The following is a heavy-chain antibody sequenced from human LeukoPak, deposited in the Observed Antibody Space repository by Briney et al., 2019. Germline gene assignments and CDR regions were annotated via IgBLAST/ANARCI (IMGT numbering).Heavy chain of an antibody. Sequence: GGSLRLSCEASGFTFSDYWMNWFRQTPGKGLEWVANIKKDGTEKYYVDSVKGRFTISRDNAKKSLYLQMNSLRAEDTAVYYCVGYCGANSCYSGMRGDHWGQGTLVTVSS. CDR1: GFTFSDYW. CDR3: VGYCGANSCYSGMRGDH. V-gene: IGHV3-7*01. D-gene: IGHD4/OR15-4a*01. CDR2: IKKDGTEK. J-gene: IGHJ4*02.